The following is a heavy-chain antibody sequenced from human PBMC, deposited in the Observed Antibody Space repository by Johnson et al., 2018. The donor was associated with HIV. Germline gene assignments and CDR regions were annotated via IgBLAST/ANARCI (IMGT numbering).Heavy chain of an antibody. CDR2: ISWNSGSI. CDR3: ARDVIKVIAARDDAFDI. Sequence: VQLVESGGGLVQPGRSLRLSCAASGFTFDDYGMSWVRQAPGKGLEWVSGISWNSGSIGYADSVKGRFTISRDNAKNSLYLQMNSLRAEDTAVYYCARDVIKVIAARDDAFDIWGQGTMVTVSS. CDR1: GFTFDDYG. V-gene: IGHV3-9*01. D-gene: IGHD6-6*01. J-gene: IGHJ3*02.